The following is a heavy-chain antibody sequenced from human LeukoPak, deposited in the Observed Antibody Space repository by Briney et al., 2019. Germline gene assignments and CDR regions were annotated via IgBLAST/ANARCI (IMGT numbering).Heavy chain of an antibody. CDR1: GGSFSGYY. CDR3: ARDLVGSSGWWDFDS. V-gene: IGHV3-66*01. D-gene: IGHD6-19*01. J-gene: IGHJ4*02. CDR2: IDSGGHT. Sequence: ETLSLTCAVYGGSFSGYYRSWVRQAPGKGLEWVSAIDSGGHTYYADSVKGRFTISRDNSKNKLHLQINSLRAEDTAVYYCARDLVGSSGWWDFDSWGQGTLVTVSS.